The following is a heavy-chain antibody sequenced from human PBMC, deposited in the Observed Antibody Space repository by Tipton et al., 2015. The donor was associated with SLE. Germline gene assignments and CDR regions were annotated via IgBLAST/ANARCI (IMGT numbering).Heavy chain of an antibody. D-gene: IGHD2-15*01. CDR2: ITSSSSYI. CDR3: ARVVVASSAPNGFDP. J-gene: IGHJ5*02. V-gene: IGHV3-21*03. Sequence: SLRLSCAASGFTFSSYSMNWARQAPGKGLEWVSSITSSSSYIYYADSVKGRFTISRDNAKNSLYLQMNSLRAEDTAVYYCARVVVASSAPNGFDPWGQGTLVAVSA. CDR1: GFTFSSYS.